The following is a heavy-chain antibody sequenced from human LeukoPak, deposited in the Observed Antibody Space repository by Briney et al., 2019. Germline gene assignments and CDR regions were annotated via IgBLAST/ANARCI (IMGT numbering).Heavy chain of an antibody. Sequence: PKASVKVSCKVSGYTLTELSMHWVRQAPGKGLEWMGGFDPEDGETIYAQKFQGRVTMTEDTSTDTAYMELSSLRSEDTAVYYCATALRGQPGHFDYWGQGTLVTVSS. CDR3: ATALRGQPGHFDY. J-gene: IGHJ4*02. V-gene: IGHV1-24*01. CDR1: GYTLTELS. D-gene: IGHD1-14*01. CDR2: FDPEDGET.